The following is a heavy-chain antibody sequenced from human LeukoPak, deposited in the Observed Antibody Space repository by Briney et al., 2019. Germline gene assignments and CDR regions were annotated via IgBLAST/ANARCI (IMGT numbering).Heavy chain of an antibody. CDR2: ISSNGGST. V-gene: IGHV3-64*01. Sequence: GGSLRLSCAASGFTFSTYAMHWVRQAPGKGLEYVSAISSNGGSTYYANSVKGRFTISRDNSKNTLYLQMGSLRAEDMAVYYCARVGYSGYDGFDYWGQGTLVTVSS. CDR3: ARVGYSGYDGFDY. J-gene: IGHJ4*02. D-gene: IGHD5-12*01. CDR1: GFTFSTYA.